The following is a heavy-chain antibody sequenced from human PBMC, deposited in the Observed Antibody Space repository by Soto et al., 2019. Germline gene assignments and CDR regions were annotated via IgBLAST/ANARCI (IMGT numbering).Heavy chain of an antibody. CDR1: GYTFTSYA. CDR3: ARDTRFAFDY. Sequence: GASVKVSCKASGYTFTSYAMHWVRQAPGQRLEWMGWISAGNGNTKYSQKFQGRVTITRDTSASTAYMELGSLRSEDTAVYYCARDTRFAFDYWGQGTLVTVSS. CDR2: ISAGNGNT. V-gene: IGHV1-3*01. J-gene: IGHJ4*02. D-gene: IGHD3-16*01.